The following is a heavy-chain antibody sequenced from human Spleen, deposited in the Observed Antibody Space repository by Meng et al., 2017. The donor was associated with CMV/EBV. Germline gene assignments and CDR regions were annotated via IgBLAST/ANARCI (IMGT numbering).Heavy chain of an antibody. CDR3: VRGNWFDP. V-gene: IGHV1-69*06. J-gene: IGHJ5*02. CDR2: IIPLYATA. CDR1: GGTFSRYA. Sequence: VEVSCKSSGGTFSRYAISWVGQAPGQGLEWMGGIIPLYATANYAQKFQDRLTITADKSATTAYMELSSLRSEDTAVYYCVRGNWFDPWGQGTLVTVSS.